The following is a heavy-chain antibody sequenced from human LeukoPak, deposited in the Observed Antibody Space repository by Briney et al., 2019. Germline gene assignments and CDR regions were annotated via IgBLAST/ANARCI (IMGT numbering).Heavy chain of an antibody. CDR2: IWYDGSNK. CDR3: ARDQPPGFFDY. V-gene: IGHV3-33*01. CDR1: GFTFSSYG. J-gene: IGHJ4*02. Sequence: GGSLRLSCAASGFTFSSYGMHWVRQAPGKGLEWVAVIWYDGSNKYYADSVKGRFTISRDNSKNTLYPQMNSLRAEDTAVYYCARDQPPGFFDYWGQGTLVTVSS.